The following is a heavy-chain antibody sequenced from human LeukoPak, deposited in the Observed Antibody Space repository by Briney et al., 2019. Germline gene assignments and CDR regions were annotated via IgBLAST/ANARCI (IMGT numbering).Heavy chain of an antibody. Sequence: GGSLRLSCAASGFTFSSYSMNWVRQAPGKGLEWVSSISSSSSYIYYADSVKGRFTISSDNAKNSLYLQMNSLRAEDTAVYYCARDGRVGIAAGKDYWGQGTLVTVSS. D-gene: IGHD6-13*01. V-gene: IGHV3-21*01. CDR1: GFTFSSYS. CDR3: ARDGRVGIAAGKDY. J-gene: IGHJ4*02. CDR2: ISSSSSYI.